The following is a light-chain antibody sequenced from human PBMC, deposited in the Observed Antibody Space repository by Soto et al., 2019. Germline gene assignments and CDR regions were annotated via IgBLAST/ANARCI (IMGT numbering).Light chain of an antibody. V-gene: IGLV7-46*01. CDR1: TGAVTSGHY. J-gene: IGLJ2*01. Sequence: QAVVTQEPSLTVSPGGTVTLTCGSSTGAVTSGHYPYWFQQKPGQAPRTLIYDTGKKHSWTPARFSGSLLGGXAALTLSGAQPEDEADYYCLLSYSGGRVVFGEGTKXTVL. CDR2: DTG. CDR3: LLSYSGGRVV.